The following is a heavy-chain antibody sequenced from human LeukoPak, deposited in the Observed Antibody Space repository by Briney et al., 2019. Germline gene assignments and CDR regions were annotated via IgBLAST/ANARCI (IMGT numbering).Heavy chain of an antibody. V-gene: IGHV3-23*01. D-gene: IGHD3/OR15-3a*01. CDR3: TRDWQYDY. Sequence: GGSLRLSCAASGFTFSSYGMSWVRQAPGKGLEWVSAIGGRDGSTYYADSVKSRFTISRDNSKNTLYVQMNSLRAEDTAMYYCTRDWQYDYWGQGTLVTVSS. J-gene: IGHJ4*02. CDR2: IGGRDGST. CDR1: GFTFSSYG.